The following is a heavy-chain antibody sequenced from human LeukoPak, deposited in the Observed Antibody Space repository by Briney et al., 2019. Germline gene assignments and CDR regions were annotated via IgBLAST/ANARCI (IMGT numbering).Heavy chain of an antibody. J-gene: IGHJ6*02. V-gene: IGHV4-59*01. CDR1: GGSISSYY. D-gene: IGHD1-26*01. CDR3: AREPRLIVGATAGMDV. Sequence: SETLSLTCTVSGGSISSYYWSWIRQPPGKGLEWIGYIYYSGSTNYNPSLKSRVTMSVDTSKNQFSLKLSSVTAADTAVYYCAREPRLIVGATAGMDVWGQGTTVTVSS. CDR2: IYYSGST.